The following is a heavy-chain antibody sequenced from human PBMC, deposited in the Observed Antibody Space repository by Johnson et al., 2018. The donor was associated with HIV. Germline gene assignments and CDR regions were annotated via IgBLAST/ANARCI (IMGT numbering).Heavy chain of an antibody. J-gene: IGHJ3*02. D-gene: IGHD6-13*01. CDR2: IGSAGDT. V-gene: IGHV3-13*01. CDR1: GFTFNNYD. CDR3: VRELGIAVDGVELDVFDI. Sequence: VQLVESGGGLVKPGGSLRLSCAASGFTFNNYDMHWVRQVIGKGLEWVSAIGSAGDTHYADSVKGRFTISRENVGNSLYLQMNSLRAEDTALYYCVRELGIAVDGVELDVFDIWGQGTMVTVSS.